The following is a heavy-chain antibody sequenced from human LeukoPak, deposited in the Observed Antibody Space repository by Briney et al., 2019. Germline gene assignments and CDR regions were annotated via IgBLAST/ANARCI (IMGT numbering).Heavy chain of an antibody. J-gene: IGHJ4*02. CDR2: INHGGSI. CDR1: GGSFSGQY. V-gene: IGHV4-34*01. D-gene: IGHD3-10*01. CDR3: AGGDYHGSESYANY. Sequence: SETLSLTCAVYGGSFSGQYWGWIRQPPGKGLEWIGEINHGGSISYNASLKSRVTISLDASKNQFSLKLSSVTAADTAVYYCAGGDYHGSESYANYWGQGTLVTVSS.